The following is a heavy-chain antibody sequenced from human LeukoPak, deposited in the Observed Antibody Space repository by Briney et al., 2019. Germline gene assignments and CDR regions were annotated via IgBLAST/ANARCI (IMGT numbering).Heavy chain of an antibody. J-gene: IGHJ4*02. CDR1: GFTFSSYG. CDR3: AKIIWLGDSVDY. D-gene: IGHD3-10*01. V-gene: IGHV3-30*02. Sequence: GGSLRLSCAASGFTFSSYGMHWVRQAPGKGLEWVAFIRYDGSNKYYADSVQGRFTISRDNSKNTLYLQMNSLRAEDTAVYYCAKIIWLGDSVDYWGQGTLVTVSS. CDR2: IRYDGSNK.